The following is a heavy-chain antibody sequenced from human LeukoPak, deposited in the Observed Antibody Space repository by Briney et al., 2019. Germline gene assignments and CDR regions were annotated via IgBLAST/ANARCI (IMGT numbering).Heavy chain of an antibody. V-gene: IGHV3-48*03. Sequence: PGGSLRLACAASGFTFSSHEMNWVRQAPGKGLEWVSYISSSGSTIYYADSVKGRFTISRDNAENSLYLQMNSLRAEDTAVYYCARGLYCSGGSCYSEDGDYWGQGTLVTVSS. D-gene: IGHD2-15*01. CDR2: ISSSGSTI. J-gene: IGHJ4*02. CDR3: ARGLYCSGGSCYSEDGDY. CDR1: GFTFSSHE.